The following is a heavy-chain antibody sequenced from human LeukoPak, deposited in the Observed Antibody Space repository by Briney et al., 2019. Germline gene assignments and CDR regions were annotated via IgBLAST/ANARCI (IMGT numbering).Heavy chain of an antibody. J-gene: IGHJ4*02. D-gene: IGHD4-17*01. CDR2: IYYIGST. CDR1: GGSIRSYY. Sequence: SEALSLTCTVSGGSIRSYYWSWIRQPPGKGLEWIGYIYYIGSTNYNPSLKSRVSISVDTSKNQLSLKLSSVTAADTAVYYCARTGSTVTMLYPFDHWGQGTLVTVSS. CDR3: ARTGSTVTMLYPFDH. V-gene: IGHV4-59*01.